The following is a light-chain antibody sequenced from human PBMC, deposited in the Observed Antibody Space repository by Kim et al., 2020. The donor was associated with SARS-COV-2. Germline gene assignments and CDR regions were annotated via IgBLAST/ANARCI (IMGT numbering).Light chain of an antibody. CDR3: QVWDNAGDGQVL. V-gene: IGLV3-21*04. J-gene: IGLJ2*01. Sequence: SYELSQPPSVSVAPGKTASIACGGDNIGSKSVHWYQQKPGQAPVLVMYYDNSRPSGIPERFSGSNSGNTATLTIIRVEAGDEADHYCQVWDNAGDGQVLFGGGTQLIVL. CDR1: NIGSKS. CDR2: YDN.